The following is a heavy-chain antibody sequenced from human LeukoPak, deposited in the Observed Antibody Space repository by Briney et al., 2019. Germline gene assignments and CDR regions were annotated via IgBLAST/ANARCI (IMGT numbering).Heavy chain of an antibody. CDR3: ARQIYSYGPRNWFDP. V-gene: IGHV4-4*09. CDR1: GGSISSYY. D-gene: IGHD5-18*01. J-gene: IGHJ5*02. CDR2: IYTSGST. Sequence: SETLSLTCTVSGGSISSYYWSWIRQPPGKGLEWIGYIYTSGSTNYNPSLKSRVTISVDTSKNQFSLKLSSVTAADTAVYYCARQIYSYGPRNWFDPWGQGTPVTVSS.